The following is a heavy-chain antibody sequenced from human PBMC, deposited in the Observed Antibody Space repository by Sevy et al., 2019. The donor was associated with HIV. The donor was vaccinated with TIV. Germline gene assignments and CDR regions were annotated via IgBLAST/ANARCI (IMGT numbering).Heavy chain of an antibody. J-gene: IGHJ4*02. CDR3: AKVRKAASGTGFFDY. CDR1: GFTFNEYG. D-gene: IGHD6-13*01. V-gene: IGHV3-9*01. CDR2: ITWNSDKI. Sequence: GGSLRLSCAASGFTFNEYGMHWVRQVPGKGLEWVAGITWNSDKIGYADSAKDRFTISRDNAKNALYLQMNGLRPGDTALYYCAKVRKAASGTGFFDYWGQGTLVTVSS.